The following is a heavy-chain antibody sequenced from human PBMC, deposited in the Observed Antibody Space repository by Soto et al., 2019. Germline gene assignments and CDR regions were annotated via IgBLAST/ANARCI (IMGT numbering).Heavy chain of an antibody. CDR2: ISWDSGTT. CDR3: AKDEGGAWSVPRGGFYPYFGMDV. D-gene: IGHD3-3*01. J-gene: IGHJ6*02. V-gene: IGHV3-9*01. CDR1: GFTFGYSA. Sequence: SLRLSCAASGFTFGYSAMHWVRLASGAGRGLEWVSGISWDSGTTDYGDSVKGRFTISRDNAKNSLYLHMNSLGPEDTAIYYCAKDEGGAWSVPRGGFYPYFGMDVWGPGTTVTVSS.